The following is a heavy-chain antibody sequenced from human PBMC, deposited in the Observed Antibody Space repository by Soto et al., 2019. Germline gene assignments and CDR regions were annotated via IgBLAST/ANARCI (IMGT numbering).Heavy chain of an antibody. Sequence: QVQLVQSGAEVKKPGASVKVSCKASGYTFTSYGISWVRQAPGQGLEWMGWISAYNGNTNYAQKLEGRVTMTTDTSTSTADMELRSLRSADTAVYYCARGGGDGDHLPFYYFDYGGQGTLVTVSS. D-gene: IGHD2-21*02. CDR1: GYTFTSYG. CDR2: ISAYNGNT. CDR3: ARGGGDGDHLPFYYFDY. J-gene: IGHJ4*02. V-gene: IGHV1-18*01.